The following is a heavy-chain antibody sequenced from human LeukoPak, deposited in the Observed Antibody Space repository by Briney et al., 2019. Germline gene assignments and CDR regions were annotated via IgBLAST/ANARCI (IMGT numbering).Heavy chain of an antibody. V-gene: IGHV4-61*02. CDR1: GGSISGNYY. D-gene: IGHD2/OR15-2a*01. Sequence: SETLSLTCTVSGGSISGNYYWSWIRQPAGKGLEWIGRIYARGNTNYNPSLRSRVTISVDTSKNQFSLKLSSVTAADTAVYFCARDSHAYFDAFDIWGQGTMVTVSS. CDR3: ARDSHAYFDAFDI. CDR2: IYARGNT. J-gene: IGHJ3*02.